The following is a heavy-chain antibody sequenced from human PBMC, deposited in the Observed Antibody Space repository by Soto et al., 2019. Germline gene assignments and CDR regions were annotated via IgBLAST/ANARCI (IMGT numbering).Heavy chain of an antibody. CDR2: ISAYNGDT. CDR3: ARSGAYCTSITRLFDSF. J-gene: IGHJ4*02. V-gene: IGHV1-18*01. Sequence: QAPLVQSGAEVKKPGASVKVSCRASGYTFSSYGYAWVRQAPGQGLEWMGWISAYNGDTNYAQKFQDRVTLTTDTSTTTAYMELRNLESDDTAVYYCARSGAYCTSITRLFDSFWGLGTLVTVSS. CDR1: GYTFSSYG. D-gene: IGHD2-8*01.